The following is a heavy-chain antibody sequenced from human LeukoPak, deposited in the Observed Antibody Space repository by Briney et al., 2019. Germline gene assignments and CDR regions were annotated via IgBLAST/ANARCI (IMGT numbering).Heavy chain of an antibody. J-gene: IGHJ2*01. V-gene: IGHV4-34*01. Sequence: PSETLSLTCAVYGGSFSGYYWSWIRQPPGKGLEWIGEINHSGSTNYDPSLKSRVTISVDTSKNQFSLKLSSVTAADTAVYYCATLGYSYGLHWYFDLWGRGTLVTVSS. CDR3: ATLGYSYGLHWYFDL. D-gene: IGHD5-18*01. CDR1: GGSFSGYY. CDR2: INHSGST.